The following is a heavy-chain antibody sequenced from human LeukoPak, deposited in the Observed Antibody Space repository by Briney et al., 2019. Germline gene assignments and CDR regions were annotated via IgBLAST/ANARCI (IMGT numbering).Heavy chain of an antibody. D-gene: IGHD3-10*01. Sequence: GGSLRLSCAASGFSLSRNDMHWVRQPTGGGLEWVSTISPAGKTYYSGSVKGRFTISRDNAKNSLFLQMNNLRAGDTAVYFCASEESRGVYGMDVWGQGTTVTVSS. V-gene: IGHV3-13*01. CDR2: ISPAGKT. CDR1: GFSLSRND. CDR3: ASEESRGVYGMDV. J-gene: IGHJ6*02.